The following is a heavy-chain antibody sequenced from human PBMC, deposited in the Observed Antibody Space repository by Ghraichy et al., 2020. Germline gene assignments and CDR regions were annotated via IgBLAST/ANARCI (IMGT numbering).Heavy chain of an antibody. J-gene: IGHJ6*02. CDR2: IYSGGST. CDR3: ARGKTTADYYYYYGMDV. CDR1: GFTVSSNY. V-gene: IGHV3-53*01. Sequence: GGSLRLSCAASGFTVSSNYMSWVRQAPGKGLEWVSVIYSGGSTYYADSVKGRFTISRDNSKNTLYLQMNSLRAEDTAVYYCARGKTTADYYYYYGMDVWGQGTTVTVSS. D-gene: IGHD1-7*01.